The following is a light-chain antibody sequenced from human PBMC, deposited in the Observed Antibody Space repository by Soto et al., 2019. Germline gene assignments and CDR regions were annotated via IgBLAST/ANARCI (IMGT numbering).Light chain of an antibody. V-gene: IGKV3-15*01. J-gene: IGKJ2*01. CDR1: QSVGSD. CDR2: GAS. CDR3: QQYNSWPPYT. Sequence: EIVMTQSPATLSVSPGERATLSCRASQSVGSDLAWYHQKPGQPPRLLIYGASTRATGIPARFSGSGSGTEFPLTISSLQSEDFAVYYCQQYNSWPPYTFGQGTKLEIK.